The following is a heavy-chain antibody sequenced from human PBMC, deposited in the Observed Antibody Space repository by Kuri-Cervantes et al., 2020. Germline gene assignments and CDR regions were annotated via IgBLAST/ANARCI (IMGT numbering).Heavy chain of an antibody. CDR2: MNSDGSNI. J-gene: IGHJ4*02. V-gene: IGHV3-74*01. Sequence: GESLKISCAASGFTFSSYWMHWVRQPPGKGLIWISGMNSDGSNIKYADSVKGRFTISRDNAKNTVYLEMNSLRAEDTAVYYCTRGVRYSGGDWGQGTLVTDSS. D-gene: IGHD1-26*01. CDR3: TRGVRYSGGD. CDR1: GFTFSSYW.